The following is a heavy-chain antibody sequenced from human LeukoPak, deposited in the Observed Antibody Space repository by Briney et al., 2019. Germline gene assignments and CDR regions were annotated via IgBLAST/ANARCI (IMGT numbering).Heavy chain of an antibody. CDR3: TRSGYDDAFDI. V-gene: IGHV3-73*01. J-gene: IGHJ3*02. Sequence: GGSLRLSCAAPGFTFSGSAMHWVRQASGKGLEWVGRIRSKADSYATAYAASVKGRFTISRDDSKNTAYLQMHSLQTEDTAVYYCTRSGYDDAFDIWGQGTMVTVSS. CDR2: IRSKADSYAT. D-gene: IGHD5-12*01. CDR1: GFTFSGSA.